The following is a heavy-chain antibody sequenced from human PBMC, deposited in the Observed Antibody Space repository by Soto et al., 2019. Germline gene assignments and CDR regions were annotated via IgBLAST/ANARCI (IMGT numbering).Heavy chain of an antibody. V-gene: IGHV1-69*18. CDR3: ARESGRTRGMDV. Sequence: QVQAVQSGAEVKKPGSSVKVSCKASGGTFRSYVISWVRQAPGQGLEWMGRIIPIFGTADYAQKFQGRVTITADESTSTAYMELSSLRSEDTALYYCARESGRTRGMDVWGQGTTINVSS. J-gene: IGHJ6*02. CDR2: IIPIFGTA. D-gene: IGHD2-8*01. CDR1: GGTFRSYV.